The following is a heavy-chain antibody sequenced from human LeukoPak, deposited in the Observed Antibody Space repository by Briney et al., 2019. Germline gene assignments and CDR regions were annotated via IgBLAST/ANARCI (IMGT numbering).Heavy chain of an antibody. CDR1: GFTFSDYY. V-gene: IGHV3-11*01. D-gene: IGHD2-15*01. CDR2: ISNSGRTI. CDR3: ARAGYCSRGICYSFDY. Sequence: GGSLRLSCTASGFTFSDYYMSWVRQAPGKGLEWVSYISNSGRTIYYADSVKGRFTISRDYAKNSLYLQMDSLRAEDAAAYYCARAGYCSRGICYSFDYWGQGTLVTVSS. J-gene: IGHJ4*02.